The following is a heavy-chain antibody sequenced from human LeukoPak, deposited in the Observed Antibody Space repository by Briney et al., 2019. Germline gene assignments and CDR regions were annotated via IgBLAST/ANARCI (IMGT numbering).Heavy chain of an antibody. Sequence: PGGSLRLSCAASGFTFSSYWMHWVRHAPGKGLVWVSRINSDGSSTIYADSAKGRFTISRDNAKNTLYLQMNRLRAEDTAVYYCAREIVVVAAMDYMDVWGKGTTVTISS. J-gene: IGHJ6*03. CDR2: INSDGSST. V-gene: IGHV3-74*01. CDR3: AREIVVVAAMDYMDV. CDR1: GFTFSSYW. D-gene: IGHD2-15*01.